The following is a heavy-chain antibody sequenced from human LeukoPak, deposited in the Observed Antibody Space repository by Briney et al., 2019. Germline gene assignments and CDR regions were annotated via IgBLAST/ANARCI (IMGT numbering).Heavy chain of an antibody. CDR3: ARVLVYGSGNSNDY. Sequence: ASVKVSCKASGYTFTGSYMHWVRQAPGQGLEWMGWINPNNGDTMYREKFQGRVTMTRDTSISTVYMELSGLRSDDTAVYYCARVLVYGSGNSNDYWGQGTLVTVSS. D-gene: IGHD3-10*01. J-gene: IGHJ4*02. CDR1: GYTFTGSY. CDR2: INPNNGDT. V-gene: IGHV1-2*02.